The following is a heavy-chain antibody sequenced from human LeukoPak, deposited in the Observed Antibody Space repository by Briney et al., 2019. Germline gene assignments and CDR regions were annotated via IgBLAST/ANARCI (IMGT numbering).Heavy chain of an antibody. J-gene: IGHJ5*02. D-gene: IGHD3-9*01. Sequence: SETLSLTCTVSGGSISSGDYYWSWIRQPPGKGLEWIGYIYYSGSTYYNPSLKSRVTISVDTSKNQFSLKLSSVTAADTAVYYCARMYYDILTGHYGWFDPWGQGTLVTVSS. V-gene: IGHV4-30-4*01. CDR3: ARMYYDILTGHYGWFDP. CDR2: IYYSGST. CDR1: GGSISSGDYY.